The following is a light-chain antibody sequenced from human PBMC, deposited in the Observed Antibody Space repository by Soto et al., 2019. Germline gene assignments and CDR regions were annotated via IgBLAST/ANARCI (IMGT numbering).Light chain of an antibody. CDR2: DAS. V-gene: IGKV3-11*01. J-gene: IGKJ3*01. CDR3: XXRSGFT. Sequence: EIVLTQSPATLSLSPGERATLSXRASQIDDSYLAWYQQKPGQAPRLLIHDASYRATGIPARFSGSGSVTXXXXTISSXXXXXXXXXXXXXRSGFTFGPGTKVDIK. CDR1: QIDDSY.